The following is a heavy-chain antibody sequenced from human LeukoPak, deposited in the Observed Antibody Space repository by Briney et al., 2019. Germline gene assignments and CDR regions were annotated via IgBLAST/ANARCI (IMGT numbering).Heavy chain of an antibody. V-gene: IGHV3-11*01. CDR3: ARLALWFGESNYFDY. J-gene: IGHJ4*02. D-gene: IGHD3-10*01. Sequence: GGSLRLSCAASGFTFSDYYMSWIRQAPGKGLEWVSYISSSGSTIYYADSVKGRFTISRDNAKNSLYLQMNSLRVEDTAVYYCARLALWFGESNYFDYWGQGTLVTVSS. CDR1: GFTFSDYY. CDR2: ISSSGSTI.